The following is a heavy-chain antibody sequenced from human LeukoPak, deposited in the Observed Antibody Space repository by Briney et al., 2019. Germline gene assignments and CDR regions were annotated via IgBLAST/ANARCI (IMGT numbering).Heavy chain of an antibody. CDR2: IYYSGST. V-gene: IGHV4-30-4*08. CDR1: GGSINSGDYY. CDR3: ARDRGSSGWFDP. Sequence: KPSETLSLTCTVSGGSINSGDYYWSWIRQPPGKGLEWIGYIYYSGSTYYNPSLKSRVAISVDTSKNQFSLKLSSVTAADTAVYYCARDRGSSGWFDPWGQGTLVTVSS. J-gene: IGHJ5*02. D-gene: IGHD6-6*01.